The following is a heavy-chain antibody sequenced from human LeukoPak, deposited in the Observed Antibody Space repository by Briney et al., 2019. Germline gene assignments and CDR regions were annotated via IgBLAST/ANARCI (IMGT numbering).Heavy chain of an antibody. CDR1: GFTFSSYA. CDR2: ISGSGGST. V-gene: IGHV3-23*01. J-gene: IGHJ4*02. Sequence: GGSLRLSCAASGFTFSSYAMSWVRQAPGKGLEWVSTISGSGGSTYYADSVKGRFTISRDNSKNTLYLQMNSLRAEDTAVYYCAKETGGGSGWFLTKGYYFDYWGQGTLVTVSS. D-gene: IGHD6-19*01. CDR3: AKETGGGSGWFLTKGYYFDY.